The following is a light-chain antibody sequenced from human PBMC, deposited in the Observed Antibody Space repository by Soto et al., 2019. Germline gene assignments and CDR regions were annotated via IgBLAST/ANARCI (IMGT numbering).Light chain of an antibody. CDR3: QQRSNWPLSFT. V-gene: IGKV3-11*01. J-gene: IGKJ3*01. CDR1: QSVSSY. Sequence: EIVLTQSPATLSLSPGERATLSCRASQSVSSYLAWYQQKPGQAPRRLIYDASNRATGIPARFSGSGSGTDFTLTISSLEPEDFAVYYCQQRSNWPLSFTFGPGTKVDIK. CDR2: DAS.